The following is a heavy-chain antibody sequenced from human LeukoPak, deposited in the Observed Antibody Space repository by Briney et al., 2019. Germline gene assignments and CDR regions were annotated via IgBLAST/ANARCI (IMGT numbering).Heavy chain of an antibody. CDR1: GYTFTDYY. V-gene: IGHV1-2*02. Sequence: ASVKVSCKASGYTFTDYYIHWVRQAPGQGLEWMGWINPNSGGTHYAQKFLGRVTMTRDTSISTVYMELSRLRSDDTAVYYCARATPFYYGGIDDYYLGYFHHWGQGTLVTVSS. CDR2: INPNSGGT. CDR3: ARATPFYYGGIDDYYLGYFHH. D-gene: IGHD3-22*01. J-gene: IGHJ1*01.